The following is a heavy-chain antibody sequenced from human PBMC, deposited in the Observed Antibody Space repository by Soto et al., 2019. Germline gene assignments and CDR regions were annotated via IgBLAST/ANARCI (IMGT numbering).Heavy chain of an antibody. Sequence: PGGSLRLSCAASGCIFSSYAISWVRQAPGKGLERVSAISGSGGSTYYADSVKGRFTISRDNSKNTLYLQMNSLRAEDTAVYYCAKALLGYCGGGSCHWTRSQIDYWGQGTLVTVSS. CDR1: GCIFSSYA. CDR3: AKALLGYCGGGSCHWTRSQIDY. CDR2: ISGSGGST. J-gene: IGHJ4*02. D-gene: IGHD2-15*01. V-gene: IGHV3-23*01.